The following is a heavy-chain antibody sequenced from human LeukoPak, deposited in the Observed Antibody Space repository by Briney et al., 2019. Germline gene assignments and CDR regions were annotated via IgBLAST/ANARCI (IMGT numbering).Heavy chain of an antibody. J-gene: IGHJ3*02. Sequence: SQTLSLTCAISGDSVSSNSAAWNWIRQSPSRGLEWLGRTYYRSKWYNDYAVSVKSRITINPDTSKNRFSLQLNSVTPEDTAVYYCAIARGPAKELRAYDAFDIWGQGTMVTVSS. D-gene: IGHD1-7*01. V-gene: IGHV6-1*01. CDR3: AIARGPAKELRAYDAFDI. CDR2: TYYRSKWYN. CDR1: GDSVSSNSAA.